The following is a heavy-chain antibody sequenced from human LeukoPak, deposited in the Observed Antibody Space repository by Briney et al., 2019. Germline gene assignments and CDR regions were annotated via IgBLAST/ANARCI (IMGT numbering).Heavy chain of an antibody. D-gene: IGHD5-18*01. CDR2: FDPEDGET. CDR1: GYTLTELS. CDR3: ATDLVGYSYGLSGYDY. J-gene: IGHJ4*02. Sequence: ASVKVSCKVSGYTLTELSMHWVRQAPGKGLEWMGGFDPEDGETIYAQKFQGRVTMTEDTSTDTAYMELSSLRSEDTAVHYCATDLVGYSYGLSGYDYWGQGTLVTVSS. V-gene: IGHV1-24*01.